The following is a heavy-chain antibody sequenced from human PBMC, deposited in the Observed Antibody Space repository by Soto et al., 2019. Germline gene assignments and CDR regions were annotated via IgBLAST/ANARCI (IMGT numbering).Heavy chain of an antibody. CDR1: GGSVSSGNYY. V-gene: IGHV4-61*01. Sequence: SETPSLTCTVSGGSVSSGNYYWTWIRQPPGKGLEWIGYIYYSGSTYYNPSLKSRVTISVDTSKNQFSLKLSSVTAADTAVYYCARGSYYDSSGYYGPWGQGTLVTVSS. D-gene: IGHD3-22*01. CDR3: ARGSYYDSSGYYGP. J-gene: IGHJ5*02. CDR2: IYYSGST.